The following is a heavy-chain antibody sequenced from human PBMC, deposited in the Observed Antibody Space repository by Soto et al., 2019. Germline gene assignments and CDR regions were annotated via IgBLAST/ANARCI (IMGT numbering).Heavy chain of an antibody. Sequence: SGPTLVNPTQTLTLTCTFSGFSLSTSGMCVSWIRQPPGKALEWLALIDWDDDKYYSTSLKTRLTISKDTSKNQVVLTMTNMDPVDTATYYCARIPSIAAAGPGYYYHDGMDVRGQGTTVTVSS. CDR1: GFSLSTSGMC. J-gene: IGHJ6*02. CDR2: IDWDDDK. D-gene: IGHD6-13*01. V-gene: IGHV2-70*01. CDR3: ARIPSIAAAGPGYYYHDGMDV.